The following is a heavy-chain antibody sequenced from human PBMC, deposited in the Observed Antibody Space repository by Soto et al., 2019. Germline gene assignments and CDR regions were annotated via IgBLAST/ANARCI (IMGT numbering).Heavy chain of an antibody. CDR1: GFTFSSYA. CDR3: AKDHRWSLFYGMDV. CDR2: ISGSGGST. D-gene: IGHD2-15*01. Sequence: QPGGSLRLSCAASGFTFSSYAMSWVRQAPGKGLEWVSAISGSGGSTYYADSVKGRFTIPRDNSKNTLYLQMNSLRAEDTAVYYCAKDHRWSLFYGMDVWGQGTTVTVSS. J-gene: IGHJ6*02. V-gene: IGHV3-23*01.